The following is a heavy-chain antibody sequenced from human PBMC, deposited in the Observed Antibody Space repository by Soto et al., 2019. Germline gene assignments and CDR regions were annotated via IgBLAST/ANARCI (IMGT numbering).Heavy chain of an antibody. CDR2: FDPEDGET. J-gene: IGHJ4*02. D-gene: IGHD3-10*01. Sequence: WASVKVSCKVSGYTLTELSMHWVRQAPGKGLEWMGGFDPEDGETIYAQKFQGRVTMTEDTSTDTAYMELSSLRSEDTAVYYCATALLQIGMNYFDYWGQGTLVTVSS. V-gene: IGHV1-24*01. CDR3: ATALLQIGMNYFDY. CDR1: GYTLTELS.